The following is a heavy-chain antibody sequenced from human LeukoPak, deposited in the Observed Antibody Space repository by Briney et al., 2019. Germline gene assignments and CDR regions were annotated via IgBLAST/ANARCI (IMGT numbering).Heavy chain of an antibody. V-gene: IGHV4-39*01. CDR1: GGSISSNKYY. J-gene: IGHJ3*02. Sequence: KTSETLSLTRTVAGGSISSNKYYWGWIRQPAGKGLEWIVGIYYGGSTYYNPTLKSRVTIFVDTSKNQFSLKLSSVTAADTAVYYCATPYSGGYQGLDIWGQGTMVTVSS. CDR3: ATPYSGGYQGLDI. CDR2: IYYGGST. D-gene: IGHD1-26*01.